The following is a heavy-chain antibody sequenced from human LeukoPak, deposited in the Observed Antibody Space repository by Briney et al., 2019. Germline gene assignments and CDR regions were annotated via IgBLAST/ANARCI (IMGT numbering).Heavy chain of an antibody. J-gene: IGHJ4*02. CDR2: IKQDGSEK. CDR3: ARDPDPYYFDY. Sequence: PGGSLRLSCAASGFTVSSYWMSWARQAPGNGLEWVANIKQDGSEKYYVDSVKGRFTISRDNAKNSLYLQMNSLRAEDTAVYYCARDPDPYYFDYWGQGTLVTVSS. V-gene: IGHV3-7*01. CDR1: GFTVSSYW.